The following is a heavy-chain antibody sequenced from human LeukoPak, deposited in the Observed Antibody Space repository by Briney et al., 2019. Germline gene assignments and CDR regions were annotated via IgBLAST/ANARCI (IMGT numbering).Heavy chain of an antibody. CDR2: MNPNSGNT. D-gene: IGHD3-22*01. J-gene: IGHJ3*02. CDR3: ARVPYDSSGRDAFDI. CDR1: GYTFTSYD. V-gene: IGHV1-8*01. Sequence: ASVKVSCKASGYTFTSYDINWVRQATGQGLEWTGWMNPNSGNTGYAQKFQGRVTMTRNTSISTAYMELSSLRSEDTAVYYCARVPYDSSGRDAFDIWGQGTMVTVSS.